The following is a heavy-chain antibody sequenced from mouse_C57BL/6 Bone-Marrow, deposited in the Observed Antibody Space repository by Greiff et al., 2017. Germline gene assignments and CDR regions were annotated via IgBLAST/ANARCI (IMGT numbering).Heavy chain of an antibody. J-gene: IGHJ3*01. Sequence: EVMLVESEGGLVQPGSSMKLSCTASGFTFSDYYMAWVRQVPEKGLEWVANINYDGSSTYYLDSLKSRFIISRDNAKNILYLQMSSLKSEGTATYYCARDDGSSYGFAYWGQGTLVTVSA. CDR1: GFTFSDYY. CDR3: ARDDGSSYGFAY. V-gene: IGHV5-16*01. CDR2: INYDGSST. D-gene: IGHD1-1*01.